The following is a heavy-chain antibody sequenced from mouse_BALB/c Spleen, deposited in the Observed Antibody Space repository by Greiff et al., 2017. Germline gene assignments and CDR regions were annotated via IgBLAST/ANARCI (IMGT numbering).Heavy chain of an antibody. CDR2: IWSGGST. CDR1: GFSLTSYG. Sequence: VQLQQSGPGLVQPSQSLSITCTVSGFSLTSYGVHWVRQSPGKGLEWLGVIWSGGSTDYNAAFISRLSISKDNSKSQVFFKMNSLQANDTAIYYCARTTMTLLYAMDYWGQGTSVTVSS. V-gene: IGHV2-2*02. CDR3: ARTTMTLLYAMDY. D-gene: IGHD2-4*01. J-gene: IGHJ4*01.